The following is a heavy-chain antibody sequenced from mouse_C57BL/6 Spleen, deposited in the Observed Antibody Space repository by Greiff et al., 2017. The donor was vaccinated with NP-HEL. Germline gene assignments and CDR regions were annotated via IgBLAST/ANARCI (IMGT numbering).Heavy chain of an antibody. CDR1: GYTFTSYW. D-gene: IGHD3-3*01. V-gene: IGHV1-72*01. J-gene: IGHJ2*01. CDR2: IDPISGGT. CDR3: ARGTGFDY. Sequence: QVQLQQPGAELVKPGASVKLSCKASGYTFTSYWMHWVKQRPGRGFEWIGRIDPISGGTKYNEKFKSKTTPTVDKPSSTAYMQLSSLTSEDYAVYYCARGTGFDYWGQGTTLTVSS.